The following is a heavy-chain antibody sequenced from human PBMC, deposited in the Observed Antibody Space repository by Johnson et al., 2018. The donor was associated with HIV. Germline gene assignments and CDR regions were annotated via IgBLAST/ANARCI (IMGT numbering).Heavy chain of an antibody. CDR1: GFTFSSYG. V-gene: IGHV3-30*19. CDR2: IWYDGSNK. CDR3: ARERGYFGNPAFDI. D-gene: IGHD4-23*01. Sequence: QMQLVESGGSLVQPGGSLRLSCAASGFTFSSYGMHWVRQAPGKGLEWVAVIWYDGSNKFYADSVKGRFTISRDNSKNTLYLQMNSLRTEDTAMYYCARERGYFGNPAFDIWGQGTMVTVSS. J-gene: IGHJ3*02.